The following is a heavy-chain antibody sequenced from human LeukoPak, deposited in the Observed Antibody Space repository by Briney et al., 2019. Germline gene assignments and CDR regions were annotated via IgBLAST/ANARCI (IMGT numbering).Heavy chain of an antibody. CDR2: IYYSGST. Sequence: PSETLSLTCTLSGSISSSSYYWGWIRQPPGKGLEWIGSIYYSGSTYYNPSLKSRVTISVDTSKNQFSLKLSSVTAADTAVYYCARRIYDFWSGYQYYFDYWGQGTLVTVSS. V-gene: IGHV4-39*01. CDR1: GSISSSSYY. CDR3: ARRIYDFWSGYQYYFDY. J-gene: IGHJ4*02. D-gene: IGHD3-3*01.